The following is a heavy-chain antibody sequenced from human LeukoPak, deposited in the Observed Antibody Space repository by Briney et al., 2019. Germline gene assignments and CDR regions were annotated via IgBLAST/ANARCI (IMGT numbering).Heavy chain of an antibody. Sequence: EASVKVSCKVSGYTLTELSMHWVRQAPGKGLEWMGGFDPEDGETIYAQKFQGRVTITRNTSISTAYMELSSLRSEDTAVYYCARAGGSYYHIDYWGQGTLVTVSS. CDR1: GYTLTELS. J-gene: IGHJ4*02. CDR2: FDPEDGET. CDR3: ARAGGSYYHIDY. V-gene: IGHV1-24*01. D-gene: IGHD1-26*01.